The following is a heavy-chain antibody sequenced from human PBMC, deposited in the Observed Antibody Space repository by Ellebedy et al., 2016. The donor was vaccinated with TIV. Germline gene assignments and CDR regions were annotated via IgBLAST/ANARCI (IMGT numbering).Heavy chain of an antibody. CDR2: IYPANGDT. Sequence: AASVKVSCKASGYIVTNHAIHWVRQAPGQSFEWMGWIYPANGDTKYSQQFQGRVTFTSDTSASTAYMELSSLRSEDTAVDYCARDKPGGDNWFDPWGQGTLVTVSS. V-gene: IGHV1-3*01. CDR1: GYIVTNHA. D-gene: IGHD3-16*01. J-gene: IGHJ5*02. CDR3: ARDKPGGDNWFDP.